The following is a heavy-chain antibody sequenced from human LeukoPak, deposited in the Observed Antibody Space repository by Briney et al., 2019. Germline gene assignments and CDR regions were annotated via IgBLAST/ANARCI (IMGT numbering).Heavy chain of an antibody. Sequence: PSETLSLTCTVSGGSISSYYWSWIRQPPGTGLEWIGYIYYSGSTNYNPSLKSRVTITVDTSKNQFSLKLSSVTAADTAVYYCARGSGYENFDYWGQGTLVTVSS. CDR3: ARGSGYENFDY. CDR1: GGSISSYY. V-gene: IGHV4-59*01. CDR2: IYYSGST. D-gene: IGHD5-12*01. J-gene: IGHJ4*02.